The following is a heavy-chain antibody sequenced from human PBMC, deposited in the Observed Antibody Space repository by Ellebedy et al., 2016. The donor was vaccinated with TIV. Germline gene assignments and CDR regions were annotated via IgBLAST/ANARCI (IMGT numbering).Heavy chain of an antibody. CDR2: MYYSGSS. V-gene: IGHV4-59*01. CDR3: AASETAASDY. J-gene: IGHJ4*02. Sequence: MPSETLSLTCTVSGGSIRNYYCTWIRQPPGKGLEWIGHMYYSGSSNYNPSLKSRVTMSIDTSKNQFSLKMSSVTAADTAVYYCAASETAASDYWGPGTLVPVSS. CDR1: GGSIRNYY. D-gene: IGHD2-2*01.